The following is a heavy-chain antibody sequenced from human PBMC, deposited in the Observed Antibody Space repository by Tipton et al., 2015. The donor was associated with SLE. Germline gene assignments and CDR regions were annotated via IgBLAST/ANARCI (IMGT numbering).Heavy chain of an antibody. D-gene: IGHD6-19*01. CDR3: AIRSVAGLGSVDY. CDR1: GYSFFDYS. J-gene: IGHJ4*02. Sequence: QLVQSGAEVKKPGASVKVSCKASGYSFFDYSVHWVRQAPGQGLEGMGWINPKGGVTKYAEKFQGRVTVTRDTSINTVYMDISWLRSDDTAVYYCAIRSVAGLGSVDYWGQGALVTVSS. V-gene: IGHV1-2*02. CDR2: INPKGGVT.